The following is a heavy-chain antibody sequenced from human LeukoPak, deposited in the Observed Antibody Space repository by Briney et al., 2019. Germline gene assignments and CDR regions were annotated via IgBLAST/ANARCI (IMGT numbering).Heavy chain of an antibody. V-gene: IGHV3-48*01. CDR1: GFTFSNYG. J-gene: IGHJ4*02. CDR3: AREWAGFGAVPLRDY. D-gene: IGHD3-10*01. Sequence: PGGSLRLSCAASGFTFSNYGMNWVRQAPGKGLEWVSYITSSSSIIYYADSVRGRFTISRDNAKNSLYLQMNSLRAEDTAVYYCAREWAGFGAVPLRDYRGQGTLVTVSS. CDR2: ITSSSSII.